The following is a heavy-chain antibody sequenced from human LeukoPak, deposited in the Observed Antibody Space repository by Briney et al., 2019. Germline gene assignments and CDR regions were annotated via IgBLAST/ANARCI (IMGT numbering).Heavy chain of an antibody. CDR2: IRGYNDDT. J-gene: IGHJ3*02. CDR3: AKDFYNSGGRWYDCFDI. D-gene: IGHD2-15*01. Sequence: ASVKVSCKASGYTFSNFGISWVRQAPGQRLKWLRWIRGYNDDTHYAQKFQGRVTMTTDTSTNRAYMDLRSLRSDDTAMYYCAKDFYNSGGRWYDCFDIWGQGTMVTVSS. V-gene: IGHV1-18*01. CDR1: GYTFSNFG.